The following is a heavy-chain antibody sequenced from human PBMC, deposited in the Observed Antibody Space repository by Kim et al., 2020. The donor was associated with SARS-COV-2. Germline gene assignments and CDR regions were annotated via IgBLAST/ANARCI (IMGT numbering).Heavy chain of an antibody. CDR1: GGSISSSSYY. CDR2: IYYSGST. D-gene: IGHD3-22*01. J-gene: IGHJ3*02. CDR3: ARHPPSITMIGLDAFDI. V-gene: IGHV4-39*01. Sequence: SETLSLTCTVSGGSISSSSYYWGWIRQPPGKGLEWIGSIYYSGSTYYNPSLKSRVTISVDTSKNQFSLKLSSVTAADTAVYYCARHPPSITMIGLDAFDIWGAGTMVTVSS.